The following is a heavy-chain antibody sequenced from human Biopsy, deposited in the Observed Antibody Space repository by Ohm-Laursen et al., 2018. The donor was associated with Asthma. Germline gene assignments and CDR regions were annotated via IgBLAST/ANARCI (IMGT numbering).Heavy chain of an antibody. V-gene: IGHV3-23*01. CDR3: VRGDSSNWSHYYFDY. J-gene: IGHJ4*02. Sequence: SLRLSCAATGFAFSNYPMSWARQAPGKGLAWVGTIRPGQPDIDYESSVRGRFTISRDYSKNTLYLQMHSLRAEDTAVYYCVRGDSSNWSHYYFDYWGQGTLVTVSS. CDR2: IRPGQPDI. D-gene: IGHD3-22*01. CDR1: GFAFSNYP.